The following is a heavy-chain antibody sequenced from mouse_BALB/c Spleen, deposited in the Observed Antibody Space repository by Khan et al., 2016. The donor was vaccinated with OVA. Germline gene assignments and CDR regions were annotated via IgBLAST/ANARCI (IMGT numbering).Heavy chain of an antibody. CDR1: GYSITSGYG. J-gene: IGHJ2*01. CDR3: ARTARIKY. V-gene: IGHV3-1*02. Sequence: EVKLLESGPGLAKPSQSLSLTCTVTGYSITSGYGWNWIRQFPGNQLEWMGYIRYSGSTNYNPSLKSRISITRDTSKNQFFLQLNSVTTEDTATYYCARTARIKYWGQGTTLTVSS. CDR2: IRYSGST. D-gene: IGHD1-2*01.